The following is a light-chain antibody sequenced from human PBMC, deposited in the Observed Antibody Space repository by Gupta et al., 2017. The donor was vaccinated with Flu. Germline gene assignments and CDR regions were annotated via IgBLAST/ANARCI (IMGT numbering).Light chain of an antibody. CDR3: YAYAGSDTFV. V-gene: IGLV2-11*01. J-gene: IGLJ1*01. CDR2: EVE. CDR1: LSDIGGYNY. Sequence: SALTQPRSVSGSPGPSVTISCTGTLSDIGGYNYVSWYKHHPGKGPELLIYEVEKRPSGVPDRFSGSKSGNTASLTISGLQAEEEADYYCYAYAGSDTFVFGTGTKVTAL.